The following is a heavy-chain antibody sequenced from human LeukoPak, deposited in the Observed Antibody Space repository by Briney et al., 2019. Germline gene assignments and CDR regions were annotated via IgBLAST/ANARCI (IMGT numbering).Heavy chain of an antibody. Sequence: LRLSCAASGFTFSSYAMSWIRQHPGKGLEWIGYIYYSGSTYYNPSLKSRVTISVDTSKNQFSLKLSSVTAADTAVYYCARGIPPGTFDYWGQGTLVTVSS. J-gene: IGHJ4*02. CDR2: IYYSGST. V-gene: IGHV4-31*02. CDR3: ARGIPPGTFDY. CDR1: GFTFSSYA. D-gene: IGHD6-13*01.